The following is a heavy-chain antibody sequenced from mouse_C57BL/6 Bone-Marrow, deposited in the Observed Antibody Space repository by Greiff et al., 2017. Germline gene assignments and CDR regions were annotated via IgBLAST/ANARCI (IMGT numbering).Heavy chain of an antibody. CDR3: ARGLLGSWFAY. CDR2: IDPSDSYT. D-gene: IGHD1-1*01. CDR1: GYTFTSYW. J-gene: IGHJ3*01. Sequence: QVQLQQPGAELVRPGTSVKLSCKASGYTFTSYWMHWVKQRPGQGLEWIGVIDPSDSYTNYNQKFKGKATLTVDTSSSTAYMQLSSLTSEDSAVYYCARGLLGSWFAYWGQGTLVTVSA. V-gene: IGHV1-59*01.